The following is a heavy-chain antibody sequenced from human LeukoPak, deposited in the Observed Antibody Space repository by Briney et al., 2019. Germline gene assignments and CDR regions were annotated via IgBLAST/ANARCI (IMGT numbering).Heavy chain of an antibody. J-gene: IGHJ6*04. CDR2: IYTGGGT. D-gene: IGHD2/OR15-2a*01. Sequence: GGSLRLSCAVSGFSVRTNFMSWVRQAPGKGLEWVSVIYTGGGTDHADSVKGRFTISRDNSKNTLYLQINSLRAEDTAVYYCAGHRYCNSPTCLPGVWGKGTTVTVSS. CDR3: AGHRYCNSPTCLPGV. V-gene: IGHV3-53*01. CDR1: GFSVRTNF.